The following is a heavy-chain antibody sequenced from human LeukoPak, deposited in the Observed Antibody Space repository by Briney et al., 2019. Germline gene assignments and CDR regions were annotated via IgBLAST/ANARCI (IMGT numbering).Heavy chain of an antibody. CDR2: IRGGGSDT. J-gene: IGHJ4*02. CDR1: GFTFSSNT. V-gene: IGHV3-23*01. Sequence: PGGSLRLSCAASGFTFSSNTMSWVRQVSGKGLEWVSSIRGGGSDTHYAGTVRGRFTISRDNSKNTLYLQMNSLRAEDTAVYYCAKGTESERGYSSSSADYWGQGTLVTVSS. CDR3: AKGTESERGYSSSSADY. D-gene: IGHD6-6*01.